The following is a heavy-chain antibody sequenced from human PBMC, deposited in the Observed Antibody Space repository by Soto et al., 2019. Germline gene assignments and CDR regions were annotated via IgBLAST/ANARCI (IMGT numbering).Heavy chain of an antibody. CDR2: IYYNGHT. D-gene: IGHD3-10*01. Sequence: SETLSLTCTVSGGSISNYYWTWIRQPPGRGLEWIGYIYYNGHTNYNASLKTRVTISLDMSKNQFSLKLSSVTTAGTAVYYCARALWFGGKNHWFDPLGQGALVTVSS. CDR3: ARALWFGGKNHWFDP. J-gene: IGHJ5*02. CDR1: GGSISNYY. V-gene: IGHV4-59*01.